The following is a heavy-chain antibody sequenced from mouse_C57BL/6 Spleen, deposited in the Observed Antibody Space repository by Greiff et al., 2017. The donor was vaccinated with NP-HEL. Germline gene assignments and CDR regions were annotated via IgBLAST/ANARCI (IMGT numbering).Heavy chain of an antibody. CDR1: GYSITSGYY. CDR2: ISYDGSN. J-gene: IGHJ4*01. CDR3: ADSNYVAMDY. D-gene: IGHD2-5*01. Sequence: DVQLVESGPGLVKPSQSLSLTCSVTGYSITSGYYWNWIRQFPGNKLEWMGYISYDGSNNYNPSLKNRISITRDTSKNQFFLKLNSVTTEDTATYYCADSNYVAMDYWGQGTSVTVSS. V-gene: IGHV3-6*01.